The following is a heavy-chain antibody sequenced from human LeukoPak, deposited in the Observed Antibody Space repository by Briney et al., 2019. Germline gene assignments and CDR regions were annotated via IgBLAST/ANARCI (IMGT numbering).Heavy chain of an antibody. Sequence: PSETLSLTCTVSGGSISSYYWSWIRQPAGKGLEWIGRIYASGSTDYNPSLKSRVTMSVDTSKNQFSLKLNSVTAADTAVYYCARFRDYKAAFDIWGQGTMVTVSS. CDR3: ARFRDYKAAFDI. CDR2: IYASGST. V-gene: IGHV4-4*07. CDR1: GGSISSYY. J-gene: IGHJ3*02. D-gene: IGHD3-10*01.